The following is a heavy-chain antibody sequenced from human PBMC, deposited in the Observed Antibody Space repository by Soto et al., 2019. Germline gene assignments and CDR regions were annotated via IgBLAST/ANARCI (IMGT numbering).Heavy chain of an antibody. Sequence: GGSLRLSCEGSGFNFRNFNMIWVRQAPGKGLEWVSSVSGSSSYIYYADSVKGRFTVSRDSANNLVFLQMNGLRPEDTAMYYCARDLRGHYGPWGQGTMVTVSS. J-gene: IGHJ3*01. D-gene: IGHD4-17*01. CDR3: ARDLRGHYGP. CDR2: VSGSSSYI. V-gene: IGHV3-21*06. CDR1: GFNFRNFN.